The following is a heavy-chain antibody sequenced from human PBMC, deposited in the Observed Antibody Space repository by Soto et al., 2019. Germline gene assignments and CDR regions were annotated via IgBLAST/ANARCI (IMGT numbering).Heavy chain of an antibody. Sequence: SETLSLTCAVSGGSISSSNWWSWVRQPPGKGLEWIGEIYHSGSTNYNPSLKSRVTISVDKSKNQFSLKLSSVTAADTAVYYCARIQLTGYYYGMDVWGQGTTVTVSS. D-gene: IGHD2-8*02. J-gene: IGHJ6*02. V-gene: IGHV4-4*02. CDR2: IYHSGST. CDR3: ARIQLTGYYYGMDV. CDR1: GGSISSSNW.